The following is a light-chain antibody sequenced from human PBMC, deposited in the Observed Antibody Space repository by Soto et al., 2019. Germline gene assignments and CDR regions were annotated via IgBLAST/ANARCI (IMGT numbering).Light chain of an antibody. CDR2: DDN. CDR1: SSNIGGNS. Sequence: QSVLTQPPSVSAAPGQKVTISCSGSSSNIGGNSVSWYQQLTGTAPTLLIYDDNKRPSGIPDRFSGSKSGTSATLGITGFQTGDEADYYCGSWDSSLSAYVFGTGTKVTVL. V-gene: IGLV1-51*01. CDR3: GSWDSSLSAYV. J-gene: IGLJ1*01.